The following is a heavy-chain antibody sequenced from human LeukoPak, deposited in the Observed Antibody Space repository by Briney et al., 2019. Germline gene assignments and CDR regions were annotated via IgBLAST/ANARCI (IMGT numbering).Heavy chain of an antibody. CDR3: ARDQFDSSSSEDPDYYYYGMDV. CDR2: ISSSGSTI. Sequence: GGSLRLSCAASGFTFSSYAMTWVRQAPGKGLEWVSYISSSGSTIYYADSVKGRFTISRDNAKNSLYLQMNSLRAEDTAVYYCARDQFDSSSSEDPDYYYYGMDVWGQGTTVTVSS. D-gene: IGHD6-6*01. CDR1: GFTFSSYA. J-gene: IGHJ6*02. V-gene: IGHV3-48*03.